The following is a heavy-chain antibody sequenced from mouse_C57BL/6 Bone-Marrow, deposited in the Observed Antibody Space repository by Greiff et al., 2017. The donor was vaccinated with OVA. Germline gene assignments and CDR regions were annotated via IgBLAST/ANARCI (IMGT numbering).Heavy chain of an antibody. V-gene: IGHV5-4*03. CDR2: ISDGGSYT. J-gene: IGHJ3*01. CDR3: ASPYDYTWFAY. CDR1: GFTFSSYA. D-gene: IGHD2-4*01. Sequence: EVKLVESGGGLVKPGGSLKLSCAASGFTFSSYAMSWVRQTPEKRLEWVATISDGGSYTYYPDNVQGRFTISRDNAKNNLYLQMSHLKSEDTAMYYCASPYDYTWFAYWGQGTLVTVSA.